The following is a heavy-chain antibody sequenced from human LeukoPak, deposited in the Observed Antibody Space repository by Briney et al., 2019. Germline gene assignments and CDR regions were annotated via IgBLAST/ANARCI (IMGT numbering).Heavy chain of an antibody. Sequence: SVKVSCKASGYIFSDYAIQWVRQAPGQGLEWMGGIIPIFGTANYAQKFQGRVTITADESTSTAYMELSSLRSEDTAVYYCARDGISDYDILTGYLGNYFDYWGQGTLVTVSS. J-gene: IGHJ4*02. CDR2: IIPIFGTA. CDR1: GYIFSDYA. V-gene: IGHV1-69*13. D-gene: IGHD3-9*01. CDR3: ARDGISDYDILTGYLGNYFDY.